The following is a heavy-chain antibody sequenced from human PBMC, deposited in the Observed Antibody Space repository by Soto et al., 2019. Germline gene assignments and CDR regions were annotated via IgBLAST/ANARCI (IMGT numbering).Heavy chain of an antibody. V-gene: IGHV3-48*03. Sequence: GGSLRLSCAASGFTFSSYEMNWVRQAPGKGLEWVSYISSSGSTIYYADSVKGRFTISRDNAKNSLYLQMNSLRAEDTAVYYCQRLGYCSGGSCYPDGIDYWGQGTLVTVSS. CDR2: ISSSGSTI. J-gene: IGHJ4*02. CDR1: GFTFSSYE. D-gene: IGHD2-15*01. CDR3: QRLGYCSGGSCYPDGIDY.